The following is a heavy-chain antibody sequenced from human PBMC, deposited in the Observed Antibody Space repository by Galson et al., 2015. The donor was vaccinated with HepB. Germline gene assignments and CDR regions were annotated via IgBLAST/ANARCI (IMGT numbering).Heavy chain of an antibody. D-gene: IGHD6-13*01. CDR2: MNPDTGNT. CDR3: ARPGSSWFDI. V-gene: IGHV1-8*01. J-gene: IGHJ3*02. CDR1: GYTFTSHD. Sequence: SVKDSCKASGYTFTSHDLNWVRQAPGQGLEWMGWMNPDTGNTGYGQKFQGRVTMTRTTSISTAYMELSGLRPEDTAVYYCARPGSSWFDIWGQGTMVTVSS.